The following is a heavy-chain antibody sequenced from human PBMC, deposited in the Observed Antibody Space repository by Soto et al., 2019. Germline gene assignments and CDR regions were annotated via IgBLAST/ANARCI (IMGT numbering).Heavy chain of an antibody. Sequence: QVQLVQSGAEVKTPGSSVKVSCKASGGTFSSYCINWVRQAPGQGLEWMGRLIPMFGTTDYAQRFQGRVTFTADESTSTASMEVTNMTSEDTAVYYCARAVVLTFTRFYDMDVWGQGTTVTVSS. CDR3: ARAVVLTFTRFYDMDV. D-gene: IGHD3-9*01. CDR1: GGTFSSYC. V-gene: IGHV1-69*18. CDR2: LIPMFGTT. J-gene: IGHJ6*02.